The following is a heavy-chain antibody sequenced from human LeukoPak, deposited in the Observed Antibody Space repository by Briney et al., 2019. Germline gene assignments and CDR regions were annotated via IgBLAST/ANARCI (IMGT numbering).Heavy chain of an antibody. CDR3: ARERYRSAYYFDY. V-gene: IGHV3-48*04. J-gene: IGHJ4*02. Sequence: GGSLRLSCAASGFTFSSYSMNWVRQAPGKGLEWVPYISSSSSTIYYADSVKGRFTISRDNAKNSLYLQMNSLRAEDTAVYYCARERYRSAYYFDYWGQGTLVTVSS. CDR2: ISSSSSTI. CDR1: GFTFSSYS. D-gene: IGHD3-9*01.